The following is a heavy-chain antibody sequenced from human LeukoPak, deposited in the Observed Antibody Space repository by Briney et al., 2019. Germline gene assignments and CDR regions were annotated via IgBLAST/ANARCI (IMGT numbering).Heavy chain of an antibody. CDR3: ARENVEMATIADFWGSYYYYYMDV. Sequence: GGSLRLSCAASGFTFSSYWMSWVRQAPGKGLEWVANIKQDGSEKYYVDSVKGRFTISRDNAKNSLYLQMNSLRAEDTAVYYCARENVEMATIADFWGSYYYYYMDVWGKGTTVTISS. CDR1: GFTFSSYW. CDR2: IKQDGSEK. V-gene: IGHV3-7*01. D-gene: IGHD5-24*01. J-gene: IGHJ6*03.